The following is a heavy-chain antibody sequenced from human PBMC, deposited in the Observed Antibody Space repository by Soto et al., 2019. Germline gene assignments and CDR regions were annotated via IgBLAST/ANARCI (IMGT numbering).Heavy chain of an antibody. CDR1: GGTFSSYA. J-gene: IGHJ6*02. V-gene: IGHV1-69*06. Sequence: SVKVSCKASGGTFSSYAISWVRQAPGQGLEWMGGIIPIFGTANYAQKSQGRVTITADKSTSTAYMELSSLRSEDTAVYYCACPVDSYYYYVMDVWGQGTTVTGSS. CDR2: IIPIFGTA. CDR3: ACPVDSYYYYVMDV.